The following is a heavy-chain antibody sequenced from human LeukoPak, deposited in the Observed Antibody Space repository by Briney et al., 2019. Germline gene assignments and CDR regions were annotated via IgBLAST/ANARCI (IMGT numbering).Heavy chain of an antibody. CDR3: AKVYYDILTAYPRFFDY. Sequence: GGSLRLSCAASGFTVSSNYTSWVRQAPGKGLEWVSVIYSGGSTYYADSVKGRFTISRDNSKKTLYLQMNSLRAEDTAVYFCAKVYYDILTAYPRFFDYWGQGTLVTVSS. CDR2: IYSGGST. D-gene: IGHD3-9*01. CDR1: GFTVSSNY. V-gene: IGHV3-53*01. J-gene: IGHJ4*02.